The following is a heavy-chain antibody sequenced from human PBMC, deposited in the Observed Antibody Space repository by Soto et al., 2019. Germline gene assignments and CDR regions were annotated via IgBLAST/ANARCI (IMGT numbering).Heavy chain of an antibody. CDR3: ARDAPGVAPY. D-gene: IGHD2-15*01. Sequence: SETQSLTCTVSGGSIINGDTYLNWIRQHPEKGLEWMGYINYRGTTNYNPALKSRILISIDTSKNQFSLRLTSVTAADTAVYYCARDAPGVAPYWGQGTLVTVSS. CDR1: GGSIINGDTY. J-gene: IGHJ4*02. CDR2: INYRGTT. V-gene: IGHV4-31*03.